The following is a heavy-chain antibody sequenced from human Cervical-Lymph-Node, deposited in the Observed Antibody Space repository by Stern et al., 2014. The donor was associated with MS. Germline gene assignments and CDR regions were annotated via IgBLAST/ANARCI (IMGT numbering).Heavy chain of an antibody. CDR3: AIGIWGSYRSFYFDT. CDR1: GYSLSEVA. V-gene: IGHV1-24*01. Sequence: QVQLVQSGAELKKPGASVKVSCKISGYSLSEVAMHWVRQAPGQGLQWVGGFDPEEGETIYAEEFQGRVTLTEETSTDTAYMELSSLKSDDAAVFYCAIGIWGSYRSFYFDTWGQGTLVTVSS. D-gene: IGHD3-16*02. CDR2: FDPEEGET. J-gene: IGHJ4*02.